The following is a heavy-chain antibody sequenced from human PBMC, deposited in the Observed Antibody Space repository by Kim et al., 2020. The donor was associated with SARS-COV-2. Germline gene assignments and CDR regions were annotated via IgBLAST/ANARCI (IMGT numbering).Heavy chain of an antibody. CDR2: ISSSSSYI. D-gene: IGHD5-18*01. CDR3: ARESGGYSYVRLYYYYGMDV. J-gene: IGHJ6*02. CDR1: GFTFSSYS. V-gene: IGHV3-21*01. Sequence: GGSLRLSCAASGFTFSSYSMNWVRQAPGKGLEWVSSISSSSSYIYYADSVKGRFTISRDNAKNSLYLQMNSLRAEDTAVYYCARESGGYSYVRLYYYYGMDVWGQGTTVTVSS.